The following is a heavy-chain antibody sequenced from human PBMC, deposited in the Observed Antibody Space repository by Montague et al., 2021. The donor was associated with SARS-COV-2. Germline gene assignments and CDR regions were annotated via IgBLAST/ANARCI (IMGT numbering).Heavy chain of an antibody. CDR2: IYDSGST. D-gene: IGHD4-17*01. V-gene: IGHV4-59*02. J-gene: IGHJ4*02. Sequence: SETLSLTCIVSGSSVRSYFWSWIRQPPGKGLEWIGNIYDSGSTNYNPSLKSRVTISVDTSKNQFSLKLSAVTAADTAVYYCARENTVTTFGGPYYIDSCGQGTLVTVSA. CDR3: ARENTVTTFGGPYYIDS. CDR1: GSSVRSYF.